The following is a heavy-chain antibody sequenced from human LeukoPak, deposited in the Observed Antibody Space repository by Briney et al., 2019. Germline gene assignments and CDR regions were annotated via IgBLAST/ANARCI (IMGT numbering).Heavy chain of an antibody. J-gene: IGHJ4*02. D-gene: IGHD4-17*01. CDR3: ASDWGPNTVTTTSLDY. V-gene: IGHV6-1*01. Sequence: KNSQTLSLTCAISGDSVSSNSAAWNWIRQSPSRGLEWLGRTYYRAKWYNDYAVSVKSRITINPDTSKNQFSLQLNSVTPEDTAVYYCASDWGPNTVTTTSLDYWGQGTLVTVSS. CDR1: GDSVSSNSAA. CDR2: TYYRAKWYN.